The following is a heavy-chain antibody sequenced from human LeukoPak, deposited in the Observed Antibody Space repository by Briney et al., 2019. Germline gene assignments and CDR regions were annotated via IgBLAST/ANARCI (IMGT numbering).Heavy chain of an antibody. CDR1: GGSISSYY. D-gene: IGHD3-10*01. CDR2: IYYSGST. CDR3: ARDLWFYGEEAFDI. Sequence: SETLSLTCTVSGGSISSYYWSWIRQPPGKGLEWIGYIYYSGSTNYNPSLKSRVTISVDTSKNQFSLKLSSVTAADTAVYYCARDLWFYGEEAFDIWGQGTMVTVSS. V-gene: IGHV4-59*01. J-gene: IGHJ3*02.